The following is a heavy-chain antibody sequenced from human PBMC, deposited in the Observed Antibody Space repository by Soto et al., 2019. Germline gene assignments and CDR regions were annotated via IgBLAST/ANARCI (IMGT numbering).Heavy chain of an antibody. V-gene: IGHV4-4*07. Sequence: SETLSLTCSVSGADINTYSWTWIRQPAGKGLEWIGRIYTSASINYNPSLKGRVTLSVGTSTNQVSLRLASVTAADTAIYYCARDREAGYNFYYGMDVWGQGTTVTVSS. D-gene: IGHD6-19*01. CDR2: IYTSASI. CDR3: ARDREAGYNFYYGMDV. CDR1: GADINTYS. J-gene: IGHJ6*02.